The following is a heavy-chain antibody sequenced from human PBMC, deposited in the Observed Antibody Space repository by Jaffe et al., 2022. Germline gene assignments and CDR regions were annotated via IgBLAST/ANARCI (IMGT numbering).Heavy chain of an antibody. CDR3: ARDGGYGSGSYDAFDI. Sequence: QVQLQESGPGLVRPSETLSLTCAVSGYSISSGYYWGWIRQPPGKGLEWIGSMYHDGNTHHNPSLKSRVIISLDTSKNQFSLRLSSVTAADTAVYYCARDGGYGSGSYDAFDIWGQGTMVTVSS. CDR1: GYSISSGYY. J-gene: IGHJ3*02. V-gene: IGHV4-38-2*02. CDR2: MYHDGNT. D-gene: IGHD3-10*01.